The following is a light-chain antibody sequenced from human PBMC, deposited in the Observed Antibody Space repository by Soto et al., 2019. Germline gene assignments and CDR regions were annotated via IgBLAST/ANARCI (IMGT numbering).Light chain of an antibody. J-gene: IGKJ4*02. CDR2: DAS. V-gene: IGKV3-11*01. CDR1: QSISRS. CDR3: HLRSNWPLT. Sequence: EIVLTQSPATLSLSPGERATLSCRASQSISRSLAWYQQKRGQAPRLLIYDASNRATGIPARFSGSGSGTDFTLTISSLEREGYAGYYGHLRSNWPLTFGRGTEVEIK.